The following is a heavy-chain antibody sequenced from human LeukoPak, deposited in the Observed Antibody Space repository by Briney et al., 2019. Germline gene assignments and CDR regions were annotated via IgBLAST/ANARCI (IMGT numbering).Heavy chain of an antibody. Sequence: ASVKVSSKASGGTFSSYAISWVRQAPGQGLEWMGGIIPIFGTANYAQKFQGRVTITADKSTSTAYMELSSLRSEDTAVYYCARDAHDYGDPGPYGMDVWGKGTTVAVSS. CDR1: GGTFSSYA. J-gene: IGHJ6*04. D-gene: IGHD4-17*01. CDR3: ARDAHDYGDPGPYGMDV. CDR2: IIPIFGTA. V-gene: IGHV1-69*06.